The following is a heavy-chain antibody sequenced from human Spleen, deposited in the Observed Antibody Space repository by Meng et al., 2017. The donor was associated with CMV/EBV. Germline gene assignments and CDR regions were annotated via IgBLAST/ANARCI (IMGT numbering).Heavy chain of an antibody. D-gene: IGHD6-19*01. J-gene: IGHJ5*02. CDR2: INPNSGGT. CDR3: AREVAGTVRWFDP. V-gene: IGHV1-2*02. Sequence: KATGKIFTGYYRDWGRHTTGKGLGWMGWINPNSGGTNYAQNFQGRVTMSRDTSISTAYMEMSGLRSDDTAVYYCAREVAGTVRWFDPWGQGTLVTVSS. CDR1: GKIFTGYY.